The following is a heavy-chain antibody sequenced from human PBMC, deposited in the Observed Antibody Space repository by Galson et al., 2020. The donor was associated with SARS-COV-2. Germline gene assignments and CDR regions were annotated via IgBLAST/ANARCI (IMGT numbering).Heavy chain of an antibody. J-gene: IGHJ6*02. Sequence: ETGGSLRLSCPASGFTFSSYGMHWVRQAPGKGLEWVAAIWYDGSNKYYADSVKGRFTISRDNSKNTLYLQMNRLRAEDTAVYYCARDKITIFGLHYGMDVWGQGTTVTVSS. CDR1: GFTFSSYG. D-gene: IGHD3-3*01. CDR3: ARDKITIFGLHYGMDV. V-gene: IGHV3-33*01. CDR2: IWYDGSNK.